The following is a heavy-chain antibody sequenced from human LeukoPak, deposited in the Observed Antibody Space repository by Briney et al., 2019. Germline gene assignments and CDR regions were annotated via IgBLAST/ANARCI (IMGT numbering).Heavy chain of an antibody. Sequence: GESLKISCKGYGYSFANYWIAWVRQMPGKGLECMGIIYPDDSDVRYGPSYQGQVTISGDKSISTVYLQWSSLKASDTAMYYCARQGAHSSSWYNDWGQGTPVTVSS. V-gene: IGHV5-51*01. CDR2: IYPDDSDV. CDR1: GYSFANYW. D-gene: IGHD6-13*01. J-gene: IGHJ4*02. CDR3: ARQGAHSSSWYND.